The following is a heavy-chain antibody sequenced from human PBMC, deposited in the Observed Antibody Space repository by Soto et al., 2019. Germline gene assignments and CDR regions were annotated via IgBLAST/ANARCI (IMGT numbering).Heavy chain of an antibody. V-gene: IGHV1-69*13. Sequence: SVKVSCKXSGGTFSSYAISWVRQAPGQGLEWMGGIIPIFGTANYAQKFQGRVTITADESTSTAYMGLSSLRSEDTAVYYCAREPPYYYDFRGSYYFDYWGQGTLVTVSS. CDR1: GGTFSSYA. CDR2: IIPIFGTA. D-gene: IGHD3-22*01. J-gene: IGHJ4*02. CDR3: AREPPYYYDFRGSYYFDY.